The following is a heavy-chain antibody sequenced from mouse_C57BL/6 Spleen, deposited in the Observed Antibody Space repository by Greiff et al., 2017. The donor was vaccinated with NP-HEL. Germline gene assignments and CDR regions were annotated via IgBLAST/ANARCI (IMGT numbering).Heavy chain of an antibody. Sequence: QVHVKQPGAELVMPGASVKLSCKASGYTFTSYWMHWVKQRPGQGLEWIGEIDPSDSYTNYNQKFKGKSTLTVDKSSSTAYMQLSSLTSEDSAVYYCARGITTVVGDYWGQGTTLTVSS. CDR3: ARGITTVVGDY. CDR1: GYTFTSYW. V-gene: IGHV1-69*01. D-gene: IGHD1-1*01. J-gene: IGHJ2*01. CDR2: IDPSDSYT.